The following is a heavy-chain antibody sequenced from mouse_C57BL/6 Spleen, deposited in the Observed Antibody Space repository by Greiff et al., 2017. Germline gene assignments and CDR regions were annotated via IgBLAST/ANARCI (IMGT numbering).Heavy chain of an antibody. CDR1: GYAFRSYW. J-gene: IGHJ4*01. Sequence: QVQLQPSGAELVKPGASVKISCKASGYAFRSYWMNWVKQRPGTGLEWIGQIYPGDGDTNYNGKFKGKATLTADKSSSTAYIQRSCLTSEDSAVYFCASYYDDGTYYAKDDWGQGTADTVST. CDR2: IYPGDGDT. CDR3: ASYYDDGTYYAKDD. D-gene: IGHD2-4*01. V-gene: IGHV1-80*01.